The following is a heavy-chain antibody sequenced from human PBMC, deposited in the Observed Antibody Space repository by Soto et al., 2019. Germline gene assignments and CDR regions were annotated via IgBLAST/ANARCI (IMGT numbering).Heavy chain of an antibody. Sequence: QLQLQESGPGLVKPSETLSLTCTVSGGSISSSSYYWGWIRQPPGKGLEWIGSIYYSGSTYYNASLKSRVTISVDTSKNQFSLKLSSVTAADTAVYYCARQGRVTGNYDYWGQVTLVTVSS. J-gene: IGHJ4*02. D-gene: IGHD3-9*01. V-gene: IGHV4-39*01. CDR1: GGSISSSSYY. CDR2: IYYSGST. CDR3: ARQGRVTGNYDY.